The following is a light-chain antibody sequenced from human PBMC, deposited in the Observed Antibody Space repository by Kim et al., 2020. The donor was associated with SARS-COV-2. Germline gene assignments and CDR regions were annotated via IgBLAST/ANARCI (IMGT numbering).Light chain of an antibody. CDR2: YDN. J-gene: IGLJ3*02. CDR1: NIGSKN. V-gene: IGLV3-21*04. CDR3: QLWDTSSDHWV. Sequence: APGKTATITCGGNNIGSKNVHWYQQKPGQAPVLVIYYDNYRPSGIPERFSGSNSGNTATLTINRVEAGDEADYYCQLWDTSSDHWVFGGGTQLTVL.